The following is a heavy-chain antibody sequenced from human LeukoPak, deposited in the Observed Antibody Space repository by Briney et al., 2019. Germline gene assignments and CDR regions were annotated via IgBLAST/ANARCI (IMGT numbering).Heavy chain of an antibody. CDR3: AKVLGGLWPGIDY. J-gene: IGHJ4*02. CDR2: INSDGSST. CDR1: GFTFSTHS. Sequence: GGSLRLSCTASGFTFSTHSMHWVRHAPGKGPVWVSRINSDGSSTRYADSVTGRFTISRDNAKNTVYLQMNSLRAEDTAVYYCAKVLGGLWPGIDYWGQGTVVTVSS. V-gene: IGHV3-74*01. D-gene: IGHD2-15*01.